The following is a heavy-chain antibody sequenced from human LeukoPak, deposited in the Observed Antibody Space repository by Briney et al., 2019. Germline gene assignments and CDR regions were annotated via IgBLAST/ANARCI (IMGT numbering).Heavy chain of an antibody. Sequence: SETLSLTCAVYGGSFSGYYWSWIRQPPGKGLEWIGEINHSGSTNYNPSLKSRVTMSVDTSKNQFSLKLSSVTAADTAVYYCARDKYSGSDYWGQGTLVTVSS. CDR1: GGSFSGYY. CDR2: INHSGST. V-gene: IGHV4-34*01. CDR3: ARDKYSGSDY. J-gene: IGHJ4*02. D-gene: IGHD1-26*01.